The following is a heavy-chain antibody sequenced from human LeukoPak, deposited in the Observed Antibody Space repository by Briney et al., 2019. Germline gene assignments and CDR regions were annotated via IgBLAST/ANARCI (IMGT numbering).Heavy chain of an antibody. Sequence: GASVKVSCKASGYTFTSYDINWVRQATGQGLEWMGWMNPNSGNTGYAQKFQGRVTITRNTSISTAYMELSSLRSEDTAVYYCARSRVSRGFDYWGQGTLVTVSS. D-gene: IGHD1-26*01. V-gene: IGHV1-8*03. CDR2: MNPNSGNT. CDR1: GYTFTSYD. J-gene: IGHJ4*02. CDR3: ARSRVSRGFDY.